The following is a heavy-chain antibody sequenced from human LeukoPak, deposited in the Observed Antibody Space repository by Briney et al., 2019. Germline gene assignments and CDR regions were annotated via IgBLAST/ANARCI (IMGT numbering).Heavy chain of an antibody. Sequence: PSETLSLTCTVSGGSISSSSYYWDWIRQPPGKGLEWIGSIYYSGSTYYNPSLKSRVTISVDTSKNQFSLKLSSVTAADTAVYYCARDWHSSFDYWGQGTLVTVSS. J-gene: IGHJ4*02. CDR2: IYYSGST. CDR3: ARDWHSSFDY. V-gene: IGHV4-39*07. D-gene: IGHD2-15*01. CDR1: GGSISSSSYY.